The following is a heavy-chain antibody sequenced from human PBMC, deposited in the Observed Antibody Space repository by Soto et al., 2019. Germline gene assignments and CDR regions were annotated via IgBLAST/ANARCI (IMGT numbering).Heavy chain of an antibody. D-gene: IGHD1-1*01. CDR1: GYAFTTYI. V-gene: IGHV1-18*04. CDR3: ARAPNWNYVDF. CDR2: ISAYSGNS. J-gene: IGHJ4*02. Sequence: QVQLVQSGAEVKRPGASVKVSCKASGYAFTTYIITWVRQAPGQGLEWMGWISAYSGNSNYAQKFQGRVTMTTDASTSTAYMELRSLRSDDTAVYYCARAPNWNYVDFWGQGTLVT.